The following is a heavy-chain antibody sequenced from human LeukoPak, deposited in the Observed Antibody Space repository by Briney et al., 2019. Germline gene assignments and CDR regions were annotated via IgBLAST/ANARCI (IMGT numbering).Heavy chain of an antibody. CDR2: ISSSGSTI. CDR3: ARSYGSGSYDLYYYYMDV. J-gene: IGHJ6*03. Sequence: GGSLRLSCAASGFTFSDYYMSWIRQAPGKGLEWVSYISSSGSTIYYADSVKGRFTISRDNAKNSLYLQMNSLRAEDTAVYYCARSYGSGSYDLYYYYMDVWGKGTTVTVSS. V-gene: IGHV3-11*04. D-gene: IGHD3-10*01. CDR1: GFTFSDYY.